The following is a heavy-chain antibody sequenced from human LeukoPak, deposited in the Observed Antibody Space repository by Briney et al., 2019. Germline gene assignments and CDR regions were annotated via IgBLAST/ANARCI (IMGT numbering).Heavy chain of an antibody. V-gene: IGHV3-30*18. CDR1: GFTFSSYG. J-gene: IGHJ4*02. CDR2: ISYDGSNK. CDR3: AKDISVVVVAATLGHFDY. D-gene: IGHD2-15*01. Sequence: QSGGSLRLSCAASGFTFSSYGMHWVRQAPGKGLEWVAVISYDGSNKYYADSVKGRFTISRDNSKNTLYLQMNSLRAEDTAVYYCAKDISVVVVAATLGHFDYWGQGTLVTVSS.